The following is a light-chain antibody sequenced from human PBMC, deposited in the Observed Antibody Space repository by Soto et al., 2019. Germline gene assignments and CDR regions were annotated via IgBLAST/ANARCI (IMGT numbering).Light chain of an antibody. V-gene: IGKV1D-16*01. CDR1: QGIGTW. CDR3: QQYNSYPST. CDR2: AAS. Sequence: DIQMTQSPSSVSASVGDRVTITCRASQGIGTWLAWYQQRPGQAPKVLIYAASSLQSGVPSRFSGSGSGTEFTLTISSLQPDDFATYYCQQYNSYPSTFGQGTKVDIK. J-gene: IGKJ1*01.